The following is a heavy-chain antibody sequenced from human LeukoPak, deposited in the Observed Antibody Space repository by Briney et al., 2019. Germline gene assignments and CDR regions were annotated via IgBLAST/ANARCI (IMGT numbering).Heavy chain of an antibody. D-gene: IGHD3-10*01. J-gene: IGHJ4*02. CDR3: ARYYYGSGSQYYFDY. CDR1: GGSISSYY. Sequence: SETLSLTCTVSGGSISSYYWGWIRQPPGKGLEWIGSIYYSGSTYYNPSLKSRVTISVDTSKNQFSLKLSSVTAADTAVYYCARYYYGSGSQYYFDYWGQGTLVTVSS. CDR2: IYYSGST. V-gene: IGHV4-39*01.